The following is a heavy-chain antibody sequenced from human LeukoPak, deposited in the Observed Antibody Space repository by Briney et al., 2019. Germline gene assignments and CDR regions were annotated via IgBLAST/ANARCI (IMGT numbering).Heavy chain of an antibody. CDR3: ARVAYCSGGSCYSFDY. Sequence: PGGSLRLSCAASGFTFSSYSMNWVRQAPGKGLEWVSPISSSSSYIYYADSVKGRFTISRDNAKNSLYLQMNSLRAEDTAVYYCARVAYCSGGSCYSFDYWGQGTLVTVSS. D-gene: IGHD2-15*01. V-gene: IGHV3-21*01. CDR1: GFTFSSYS. CDR2: ISSSSSYI. J-gene: IGHJ4*02.